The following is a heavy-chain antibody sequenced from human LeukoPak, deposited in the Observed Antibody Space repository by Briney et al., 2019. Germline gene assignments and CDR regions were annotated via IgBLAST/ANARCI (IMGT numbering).Heavy chain of an antibody. J-gene: IGHJ5*02. V-gene: IGHV4-39*01. CDR2: NYYSGST. Sequence: SETLSLTCTVSGGSISSSSYYWGWIRQPPGKGLEWIGSNYYSGSTYYNPSLKSRVTISVDTSKNQFSLKLSSVTAADTAVYYCARQVYGSGSFIVDPWGQGTLVTVSS. CDR1: GGSISSSSYY. D-gene: IGHD3-10*01. CDR3: ARQVYGSGSFIVDP.